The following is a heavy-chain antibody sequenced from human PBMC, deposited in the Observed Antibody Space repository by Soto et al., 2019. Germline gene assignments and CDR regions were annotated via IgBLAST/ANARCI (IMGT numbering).Heavy chain of an antibody. CDR1: GYTFTDYY. V-gene: IGHV1-2*02. CDR3: TRENIENSDCRYDPFVI. CDR2: MNPKSGGA. D-gene: IGHD3-22*01. J-gene: IGHJ4*01. Sequence: ASVKVSCKTSGYTFTDYYTHWVRQAPGQGLEWMGWMNPKSGGAYFAQKFQGRVTLTRDTSIGTAYIEVNSLTSDDTAVYFCTRENIENSDCRYDPFVIWGPGTPVTVS.